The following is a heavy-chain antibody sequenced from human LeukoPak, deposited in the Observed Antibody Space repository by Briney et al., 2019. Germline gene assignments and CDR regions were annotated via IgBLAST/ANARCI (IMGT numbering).Heavy chain of an antibody. Sequence: SETLSLTCTVSGGSISSGDYYWSWIRQPPGKGPEWIGYIHYSGSTYYNPSLKSRVTISVDTSKNQFSLKLSSVTAADTAVYYCASGSLGFYSSGDRYYYYGMDVWGQGTTVTVSS. D-gene: IGHD6-19*01. V-gene: IGHV4-30-4*01. CDR2: IHYSGST. J-gene: IGHJ6*02. CDR1: GGSISSGDYY. CDR3: ASGSLGFYSSGDRYYYYGMDV.